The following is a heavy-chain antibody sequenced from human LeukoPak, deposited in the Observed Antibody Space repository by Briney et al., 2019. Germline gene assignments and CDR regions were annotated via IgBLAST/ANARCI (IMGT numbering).Heavy chain of an antibody. CDR2: IFPDDSDT. Sequence: GESLTLSCKVSGYSFTTKWIGWVRQMPGKGLEWMGIIFPDDSDTIYSPSFQGRLSISADKSNSAAYMQLSSLKASDTAMYYCGRAWYSGYEFYYWGQGTLVTVSS. V-gene: IGHV5-51*01. D-gene: IGHD5-12*01. J-gene: IGHJ4*02. CDR3: GRAWYSGYEFYY. CDR1: GYSFTTKW.